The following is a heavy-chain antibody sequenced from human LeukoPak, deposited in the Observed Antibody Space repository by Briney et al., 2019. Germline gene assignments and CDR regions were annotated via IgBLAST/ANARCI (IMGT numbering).Heavy chain of an antibody. Sequence: GGSLRLSCAASGFTFDDYTMHWVRQPPGKGLEWVSLLSWDGSSTYYADSVKGRFTISRDNSKNSLYLQMNSLRSEDTAFYNCAAGALYYYENSGYHYWGQGTLVTVSS. CDR3: AAGALYYYENSGYHY. CDR2: LSWDGSST. V-gene: IGHV3-43*01. CDR1: GFTFDDYT. J-gene: IGHJ4*02. D-gene: IGHD3-22*01.